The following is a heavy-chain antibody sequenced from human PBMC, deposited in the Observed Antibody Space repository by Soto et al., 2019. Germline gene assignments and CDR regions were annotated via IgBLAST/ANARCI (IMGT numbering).Heavy chain of an antibody. CDR1: GFTFSSYA. CDR3: AKGVEGTNLYPH. D-gene: IGHD2-2*02. Sequence: GGSLRLSCAASGFTFSSYAMSWVRQAPGKGLEWVSAISGSGGSTYYADSVKGRFTISIDNSKNTLYLQMNSLRAEDTSVYYCAKGVEGTNLYPHWGQGTLVTVSS. CDR2: ISGSGGST. J-gene: IGHJ4*02. V-gene: IGHV3-23*01.